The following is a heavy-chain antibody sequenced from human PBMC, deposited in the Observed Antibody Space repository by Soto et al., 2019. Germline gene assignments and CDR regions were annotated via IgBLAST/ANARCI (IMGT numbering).Heavy chain of an antibody. CDR3: ARNRDGYNPYCFDY. CDR1: GGSISSYY. CDR2: IYYSGSP. D-gene: IGHD5-12*01. J-gene: IGHJ4*02. V-gene: IGHV4-59*01. Sequence: SETLSLTCTVSGGSISSYYWTWIRQPPGRGLEWIGYIYYSGSPNYNPSLKSRVTISVDTSKNQFSLKLSSVTAADTAVYYCARNRDGYNPYCFDYWGQGTLVTVSS.